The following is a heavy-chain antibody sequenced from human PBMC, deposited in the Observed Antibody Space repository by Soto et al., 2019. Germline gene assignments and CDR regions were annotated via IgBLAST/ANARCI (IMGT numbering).Heavy chain of an antibody. V-gene: IGHV4-34*01. J-gene: IGHJ6*02. CDR1: GGSFSGYY. Sequence: QVQLQQWGAGLLKPSETLSLTCAVYGGSFSGYYWSWIRQPPGKGLEWIGEINHSGSTNYNPSLKRRVTISVDTSKTHSSLTLSSVTAADTAVSSCARVTGRYYSGMDVWGQGTTVTVSS. CDR2: INHSGST. CDR3: ARVTGRYYSGMDV.